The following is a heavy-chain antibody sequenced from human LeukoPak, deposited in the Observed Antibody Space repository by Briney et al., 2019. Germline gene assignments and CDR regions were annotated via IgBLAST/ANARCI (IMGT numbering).Heavy chain of an antibody. CDR1: GFTFSSYV. CDR3: AKRLGDYFDY. Sequence: GGSLRLSCAASGFTFSSYVMHWVRQAPGKGLEWVALISYDRSNTDYADSVKGRFTISRDNSKNTLYLQMNSLRAEDTAVYYCAKRLGDYFDYWGQGTLVTVSS. D-gene: IGHD3-22*01. CDR2: ISYDRSNT. J-gene: IGHJ4*02. V-gene: IGHV3-30*18.